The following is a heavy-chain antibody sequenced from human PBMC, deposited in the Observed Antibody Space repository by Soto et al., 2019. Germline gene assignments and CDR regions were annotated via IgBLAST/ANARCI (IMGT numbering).Heavy chain of an antibody. Sequence: PSETLSLTCAVCGGSISSGGYSWSWKRQPPGKGLEWIGYIYHSGSTYYNPSLKSRVTISVDRSKNQFSLKLSSVTAADTAVYFCARVPYPWGQGTLVTVSS. CDR3: ARVPYP. V-gene: IGHV4-30-2*01. CDR1: GGSISSGGYS. J-gene: IGHJ5*02. CDR2: IYHSGST.